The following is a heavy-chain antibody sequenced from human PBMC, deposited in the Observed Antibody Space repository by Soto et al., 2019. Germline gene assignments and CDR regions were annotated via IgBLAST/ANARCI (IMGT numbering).Heavy chain of an antibody. CDR2: IIPIFGTA. CDR1: GGTFSSYA. CDR3: ARVLRIRDCWSGYYTGWFDP. V-gene: IGHV1-69*06. J-gene: IGHJ5*02. D-gene: IGHD3-3*01. Sequence: QVQLVQSGAEVKKPGSSVKVSCKASGGTFSSYAISWVRQAPGQGLEWMGGIIPIFGTANYAQKFQGRVTITADKSTSTAYMELSSLRSEDTAVYYCARVLRIRDCWSGYYTGWFDPWGQGTLVTVSS.